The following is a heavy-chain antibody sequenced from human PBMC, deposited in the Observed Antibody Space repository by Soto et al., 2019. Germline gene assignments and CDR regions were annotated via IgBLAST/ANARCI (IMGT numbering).Heavy chain of an antibody. CDR1: GGSISSSSYY. D-gene: IGHD6-13*01. CDR3: ARSPRSISAGGIDF. Sequence: SEPLSLTCTVSGGSISSSSYYWGWIRQPPGKGLEWIGEIYHSGSTTFNPSLKSRVTLSVDKSKNHFSLKLSSVTAADTAVYYCARSPRSISAGGIDFWGQGILVTVSS. CDR2: IYHSGST. J-gene: IGHJ4*01. V-gene: IGHV4-39*07.